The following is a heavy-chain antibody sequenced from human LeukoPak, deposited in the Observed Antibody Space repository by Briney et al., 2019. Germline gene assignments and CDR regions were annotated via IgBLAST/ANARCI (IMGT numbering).Heavy chain of an antibody. CDR1: GFTFSSYA. D-gene: IGHD6-13*01. V-gene: IGHV3-64*01. J-gene: IGHJ4*02. CDR2: ISSNGGST. CDR3: ARVGIAAAGTVGAFDY. Sequence: GGSLRLSCAASGFTFSSYAMHWVRQAPGKGLEYVSAISSNGGSTYYANSVKGRFTISRDNSKNTLYLQMGSLRAEDMAVYYCARVGIAAAGTVGAFDYWAQGTLVTVSS.